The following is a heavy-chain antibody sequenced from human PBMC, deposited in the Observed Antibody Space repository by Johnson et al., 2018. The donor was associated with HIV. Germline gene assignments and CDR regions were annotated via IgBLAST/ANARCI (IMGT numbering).Heavy chain of an antibody. CDR3: SRGPLIVGASHAFAI. CDR1: GFTFSSFA. CDR2: IGTAGDT. Sequence: VQLVESGGGVVQPGRSLRLSCAASGFTFSSFAMHWVRQATGKGLEWVSAIGTAGDTYYPGSVNGRFTISRENAKNSLYLQMNSLRAGDTAVYYCSRGPLIVGASHAFAICGQGTIVTVSS. D-gene: IGHD1-26*01. V-gene: IGHV3-13*01. J-gene: IGHJ3*02.